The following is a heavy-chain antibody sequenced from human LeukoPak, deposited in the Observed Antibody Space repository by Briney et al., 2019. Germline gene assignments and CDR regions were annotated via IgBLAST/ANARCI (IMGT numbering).Heavy chain of an antibody. CDR3: ARDEVATTLDY. CDR2: TYSGGNT. CDR1: GFTVSSNY. D-gene: IGHD5-12*01. V-gene: IGHV3-66*02. Sequence: GGSLRLSCAASGFTVSSNYMSWVRQAPGKGLEWVSVTYSGGNTYYADSVKGRFTISRDNSKNTLYLQMNSLRAEDTAVYYCARDEVATTLDYWGQGTLVTVSS. J-gene: IGHJ4*02.